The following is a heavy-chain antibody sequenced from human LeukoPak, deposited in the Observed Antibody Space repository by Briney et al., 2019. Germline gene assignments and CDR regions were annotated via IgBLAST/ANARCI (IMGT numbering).Heavy chain of an antibody. D-gene: IGHD2/OR15-2a*01. Sequence: SETLSLTCTVSGGSISSYYWSWIRQPPGKGLEWIGYIYYSGSTNYNPSLKSRITISVDTSKNQFSLKLSSVTAADTAVYYCARGVPFGYWGQGTLVTVSS. V-gene: IGHV4-59*01. CDR2: IYYSGST. J-gene: IGHJ4*02. CDR3: ARGVPFGY. CDR1: GGSISSYY.